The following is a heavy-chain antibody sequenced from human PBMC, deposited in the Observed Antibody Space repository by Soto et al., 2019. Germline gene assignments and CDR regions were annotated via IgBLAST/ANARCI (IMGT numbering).Heavy chain of an antibody. V-gene: IGHV3-23*01. CDR3: AKKGYSGDWNNYFYYAMDV. CDR2: ITGSGDGT. D-gene: IGHD2-21*01. J-gene: IGHJ6*02. Sequence: QLLESGGGLVQPGGSLSLSCAASGFTFSRYAMRWVRQAPGQGLEWVSAITGSGDGTYYADSVKGRFTISRDNSKNTLSLKMNSLRVEDTAIYYCAKKGYSGDWNNYFYYAMDVWGQGTTVTVSS. CDR1: GFTFSRYA.